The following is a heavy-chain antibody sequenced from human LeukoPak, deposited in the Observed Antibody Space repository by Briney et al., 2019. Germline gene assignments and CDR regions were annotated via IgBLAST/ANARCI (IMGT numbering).Heavy chain of an antibody. J-gene: IGHJ4*02. CDR3: ARTYCDSTTCYRFDY. V-gene: IGHV3-7*03. Sequence: GGSLRLSCEGSGFTFSNYWMSWVRQAPGKGLEWVANIQQHGSETYYGDSVKGRFTISRDNAKNSLYLQMNSLRAEDTAVYYCARTYCDSTTCYRFDYWGQGTLVTVSS. D-gene: IGHD2/OR15-2a*01. CDR2: IQQHGSET. CDR1: GFTFSNYW.